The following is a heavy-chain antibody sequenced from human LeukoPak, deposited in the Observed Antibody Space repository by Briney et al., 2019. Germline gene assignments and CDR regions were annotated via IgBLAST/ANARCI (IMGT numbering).Heavy chain of an antibody. J-gene: IGHJ6*03. CDR3: ARREDSNYYYMDV. Sequence: PSETLSLTCTVSGGSISSGSYYWSWIRQPAGKGLEWIGRIYTSGSTNYNPSLKSRVTISVDTSKNQFSLKLSSVTAADTAVYYCARREDSNYYYMDVWGKGTTVTVSS. V-gene: IGHV4-61*02. CDR1: GGSISSGSYY. D-gene: IGHD6-6*01. CDR2: IYTSGST.